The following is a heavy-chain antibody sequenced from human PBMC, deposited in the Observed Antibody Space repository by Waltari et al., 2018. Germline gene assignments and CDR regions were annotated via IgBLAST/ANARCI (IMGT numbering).Heavy chain of an antibody. CDR3: ARAPVDSSGYFDY. CDR2: IYYSGST. CDR1: GGSISSSSYY. J-gene: IGHJ4*01. Sequence: QLQLQESGSGLVKPSETLSLTCTVSGGSISSSSYYLGWIRQPPGKGLEWIGSIYYSGSTYYNPSLKSRVPISVDTSKNQFSLNLSSVTAADTAVYYCARAPVDSSGYFDYWGQGTLVTVSS. V-gene: IGHV4-39*07. D-gene: IGHD3-22*01.